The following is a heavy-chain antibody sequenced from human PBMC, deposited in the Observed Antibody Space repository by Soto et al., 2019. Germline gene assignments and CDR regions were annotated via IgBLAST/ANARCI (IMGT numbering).Heavy chain of an antibody. J-gene: IGHJ4*02. V-gene: IGHV1-69*06. CDR2: TGSGTGPG. CDR1: GGSLSTNP. CDR3: ARRHSGGFFRFFDS. D-gene: IGHD2-15*01. Sequence: QVQLVQSGTEVKKPGSSVKVSCKASGGSLSTNPISWVRQAPGQGLEWMGGTGSGTGPGNHAQKFQGRLTVTADKSTSTVYMVLTKPSSEDTAVYDCARRHSGGFFRFFDSWGQGTLVTVSS.